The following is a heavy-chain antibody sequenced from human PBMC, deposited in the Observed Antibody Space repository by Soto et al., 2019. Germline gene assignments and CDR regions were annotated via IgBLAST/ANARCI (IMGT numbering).Heavy chain of an antibody. CDR1: GFTVSSNY. V-gene: IGHV3-66*01. CDR3: ARNHRHVGAVAATRGCFDL. CDR2: IYSGGST. J-gene: IGHJ4*02. Sequence: GGSLRLSCAASGFTVSSNYMSWVRQAPGKGLEWVSVIYSGGSTYYADSVKGRFTISRDNSKNTLYLQMNSLRAEDTAVYYCARNHRHVGAVAATRGCFDLWGRGPRVTVPS. D-gene: IGHD6-19*01.